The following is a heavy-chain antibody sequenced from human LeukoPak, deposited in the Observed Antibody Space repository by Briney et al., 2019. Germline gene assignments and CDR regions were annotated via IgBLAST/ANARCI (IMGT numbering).Heavy chain of an antibody. CDR3: AKVWGYSPASGDY. D-gene: IGHD6-13*01. CDR2: ISYDGSNK. J-gene: IGHJ4*02. V-gene: IGHV3-30*18. Sequence: GRSLRLSCAASGFTFSSYGMHWVRQAPGKGLEWVAVISYDGSNKHYADSVKGRFTISRDNSKNTLYLQMNSLRAEDTAVYYCAKVWGYSPASGDYWGQGTLVTVSS. CDR1: GFTFSSYG.